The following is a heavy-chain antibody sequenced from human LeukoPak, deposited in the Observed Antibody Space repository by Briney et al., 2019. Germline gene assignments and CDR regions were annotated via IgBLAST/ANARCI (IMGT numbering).Heavy chain of an antibody. CDR2: MNPNSGNT. D-gene: IGHD3-10*01. CDR3: ARGHTFRIPFITKGRPSYYFDY. J-gene: IGHJ4*02. V-gene: IGHV1-8*01. Sequence: GASVKVSCKASGYTFTSYDINWVRQATGQGLEWMRWMNPNSGNTGYAQKFQGRVTMTRNTSISTAYMELSSLRSEDTAVYYCARGHTFRIPFITKGRPSYYFDYWGQGTLVTVSS. CDR1: GYTFTSYD.